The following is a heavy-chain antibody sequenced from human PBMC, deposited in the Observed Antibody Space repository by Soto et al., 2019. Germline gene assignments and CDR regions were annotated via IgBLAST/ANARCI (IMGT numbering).Heavy chain of an antibody. V-gene: IGHV3-15*07. CDR1: GFTFSNAW. CDR2: IKSKTDGGTT. D-gene: IGHD2-21*01. CDR3: TTGGPSASYYYGMDV. J-gene: IGHJ6*02. Sequence: EVQLVESGGGLVKPGGSLRLSCVASGFTFSNAWMNWVRQAPGKGLEWVGRIKSKTDGGTTDYAAPVKGRFTISRDDSKNTLYLQMNSLKTEDTAVYYCTTGGPSASYYYGMDVWGQGTTVTVSS.